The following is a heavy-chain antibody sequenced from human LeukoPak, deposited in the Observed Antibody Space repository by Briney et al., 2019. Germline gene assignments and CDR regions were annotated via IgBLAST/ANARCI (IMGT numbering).Heavy chain of an antibody. CDR3: ARGFLVGSGGSCYFGH. CDR2: IYYSGST. Sequence: SQTLSLTCTVSGGSISSGDYYWSWIRQPPGKGLEWIGYIYYSGSTYYNPSLKSRVTISVDTPKNQFSLKLSSVTAADTAVYYCARGFLVGSGGSCYFGHWGQGTLVTVSS. V-gene: IGHV4-30-4*01. D-gene: IGHD2-15*01. J-gene: IGHJ4*02. CDR1: GGSISSGDYY.